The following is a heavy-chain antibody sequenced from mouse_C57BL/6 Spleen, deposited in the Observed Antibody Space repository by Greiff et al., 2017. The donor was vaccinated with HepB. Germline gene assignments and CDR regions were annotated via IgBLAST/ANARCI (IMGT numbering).Heavy chain of an antibody. J-gene: IGHJ1*03. V-gene: IGHV14-2*01. D-gene: IGHD1-1*01. CDR1: GFNIKDYY. CDR3: ARNPPYYYGSSASWYFDV. CDR2: IDPEDGET. Sequence: EVKLQESGAELVKPGASVKLSCTASGFNIKDYYMHWVKQRTEQGLEWIGRIDPEDGETKYAPKFQGKATITADTSSNTAYLQLSSLTSEDTAVYYCARNPPYYYGSSASWYFDVWGTGTTVTVSS.